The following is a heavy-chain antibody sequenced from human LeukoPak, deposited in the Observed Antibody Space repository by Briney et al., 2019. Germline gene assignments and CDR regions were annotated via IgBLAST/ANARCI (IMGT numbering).Heavy chain of an antibody. CDR2: INSDGSST. CDR3: ARDPRRKVSGWYGNWFDP. J-gene: IGHJ5*02. Sequence: GGSLRLSCAASGFTFSSYWMHWVRQAPGKGLVWVSRINSDGSSTSYADSVKGRFTISRDNAKNTLYLQMNSLRAEDTAVYYCARDPRRKVSGWYGNWFDPWGQGTLVTVSS. D-gene: IGHD6-13*01. CDR1: GFTFSSYW. V-gene: IGHV3-74*01.